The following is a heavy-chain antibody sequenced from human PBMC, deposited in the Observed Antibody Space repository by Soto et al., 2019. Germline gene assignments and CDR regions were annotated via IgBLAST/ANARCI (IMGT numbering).Heavy chain of an antibody. J-gene: IGHJ4*02. CDR3: AGRPGEQQLGQFDY. V-gene: IGHV1-69*01. CDR1: GGTFSSYA. Sequence: QVQLVQSGAEVKKPGSSVKVSCKASGGTFSSYAISWVRQAPGHGLEWLGGIIPIFGTANYAQKFQGRVTITADESTSTAYMELSSLRSEDTAVYYCAGRPGEQQLGQFDYWGQGTLVTVSS. D-gene: IGHD6-13*01. CDR2: IIPIFGTA.